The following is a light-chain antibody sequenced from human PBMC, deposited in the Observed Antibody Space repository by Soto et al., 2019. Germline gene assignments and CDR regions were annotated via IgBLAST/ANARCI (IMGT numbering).Light chain of an antibody. CDR3: QQSYSTPPT. V-gene: IGKV1-39*01. J-gene: IGKJ5*01. CDR1: QSISSY. CDR2: AAS. Sequence: DIQMTQSPCSLSASVGDRVTITCRASQSISSYLNWYQQKPGKAPKLLIYAASSLQSGVPSRFSGSGSGTDFTLTISSLQPEDFATYYCQQSYSTPPTFGQGTRLEI.